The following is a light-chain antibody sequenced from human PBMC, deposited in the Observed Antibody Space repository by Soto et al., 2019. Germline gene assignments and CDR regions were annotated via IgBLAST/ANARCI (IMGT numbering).Light chain of an antibody. CDR1: QSVSNN. Sequence: EIVMTQPPATLSVSPGERATLSCRASQSVSNNLVWYQQKPGQAPRLLIYGASTRATGIPARFSGSGSGTEFTLTISSLQSEDFAVYYCQQYKNWPPYTFGQGTKLEIK. J-gene: IGKJ2*01. CDR3: QQYKNWPPYT. CDR2: GAS. V-gene: IGKV3-15*01.